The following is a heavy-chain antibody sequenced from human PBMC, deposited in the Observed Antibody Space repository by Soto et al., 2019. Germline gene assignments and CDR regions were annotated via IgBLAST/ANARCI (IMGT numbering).Heavy chain of an antibody. Sequence: SETLSLTCTVSGGSISSYYWSWIRQPPGKGLEWIAYIYYSGSTNYNPSLKSRVTISLDTSKNQFSLKLSSVTAADTAVYYCARHSAWYDMSVWGQGTTVTVSS. CDR3: ARHSAWYDMSV. V-gene: IGHV4-59*08. CDR1: GGSISSYY. CDR2: IYYSGST. J-gene: IGHJ6*02.